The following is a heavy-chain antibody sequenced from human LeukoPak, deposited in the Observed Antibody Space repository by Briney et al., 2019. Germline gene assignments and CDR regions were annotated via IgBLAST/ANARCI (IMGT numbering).Heavy chain of an antibody. Sequence: PSQTLSLTCTVSGGSISSGGYYWSWIRQHPGKGLEWIGYIYYSGSTYYNPSLKSRVALSVDTSKNQFSLKLSSLTAADTAVYYCAKSREEIRGLDAFDIWGQGTMVTVSS. CDR1: GGSISSGGYY. CDR3: AKSREEIRGLDAFDI. J-gene: IGHJ3*02. V-gene: IGHV4-31*03. CDR2: IYYSGST. D-gene: IGHD5-24*01.